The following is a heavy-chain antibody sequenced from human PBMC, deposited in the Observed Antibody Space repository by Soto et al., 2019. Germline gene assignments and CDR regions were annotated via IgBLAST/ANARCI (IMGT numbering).Heavy chain of an antibody. CDR3: AGLYGSGSYYTQNKYYYYGMDV. CDR2: INHSGST. Sequence: SETLSLTCAVYGGSFSGYYWSWIRQPPGKGLEWIGEINHSGSTNYNPSLKSRVTISVDTSTSTAYMELSSLRSEDTAVYYCAGLYGSGSYYTQNKYYYYGMDVWGQGTTVTVSS. J-gene: IGHJ6*02. D-gene: IGHD3-10*01. V-gene: IGHV4-34*01. CDR1: GGSFSGYY.